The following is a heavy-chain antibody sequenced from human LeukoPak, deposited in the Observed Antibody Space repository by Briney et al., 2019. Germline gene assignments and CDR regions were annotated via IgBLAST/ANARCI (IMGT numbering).Heavy chain of an antibody. CDR3: ARGRVRGSGSYSDY. D-gene: IGHD3-10*01. Sequence: SETLSLTCAVYDGSFSGYYWSWIRQPPGKGLEWIGEINHSGSTNYNPSLKSRVTISVDTSKNQFSLKLSSVTAADTAVYYCARGRVRGSGSYSDYWGQGTLVTVSS. CDR1: DGSFSGYY. CDR2: INHSGST. V-gene: IGHV4-34*01. J-gene: IGHJ4*02.